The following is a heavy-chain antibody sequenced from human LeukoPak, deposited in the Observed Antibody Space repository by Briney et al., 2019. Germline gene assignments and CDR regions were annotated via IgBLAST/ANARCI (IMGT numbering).Heavy chain of an antibody. CDR3: ARDLCSSTSCYHDY. D-gene: IGHD2-2*01. CDR1: GFTVSSNY. J-gene: IGHJ4*02. Sequence: PGGSLRLSCAASGFTVSSNYMSWVRQAPRKGLEWVSVIYSGGSTYYADSVKGRFTISRDNSKNTLYLQMNSLRAEDTAVYYCARDLCSSTSCYHDYWGQGTLVTVSS. V-gene: IGHV3-53*01. CDR2: IYSGGST.